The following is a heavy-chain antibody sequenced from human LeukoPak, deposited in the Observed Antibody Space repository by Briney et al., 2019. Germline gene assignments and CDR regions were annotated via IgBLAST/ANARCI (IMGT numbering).Heavy chain of an antibody. V-gene: IGHV1-2*02. CDR2: NNPNSGGT. Sequence: GASVKVPCNASGYTFTGYYMHRVRQAPGQGVEVMGGNNPNSGGTNYAQKFQGRVTMTRDTSISTAYMELSRLRSDDTAVYYCAGEVKGYGSGSYDYWGQGTLVTVSS. CDR1: GYTFTGYY. D-gene: IGHD3-10*01. J-gene: IGHJ4*02. CDR3: AGEVKGYGSGSYDY.